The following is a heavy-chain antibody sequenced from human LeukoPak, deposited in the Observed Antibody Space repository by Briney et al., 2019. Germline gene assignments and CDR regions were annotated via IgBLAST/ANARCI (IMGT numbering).Heavy chain of an antibody. J-gene: IGHJ4*02. CDR2: IDPSDSYT. V-gene: IGHV5-10-1*01. CDR1: GYSFTRYW. Sequence: GESLKISCKGSGYSFTRYWISWVRQMPGKGLEWMGRIDPSDSYTNYSRSFQVHVTISADKSMSTAYLQWSSLKASDTAMYYCARHLAYGDKDYWGQGTLVTVSS. CDR3: ARHLAYGDKDY. D-gene: IGHD4-17*01.